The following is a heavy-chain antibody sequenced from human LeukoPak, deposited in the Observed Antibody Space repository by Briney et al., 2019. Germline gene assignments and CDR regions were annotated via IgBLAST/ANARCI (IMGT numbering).Heavy chain of an antibody. CDR1: GYTFTTYY. CDR3: ARERRERVNDAFDI. J-gene: IGHJ3*02. D-gene: IGHD3-3*01. V-gene: IGHV1-46*01. Sequence: ASVKVSCKASGYTFTTYYMHWVRQAPGQGLEWMGIINPSGGSTNYAQKFQGRVSMTRDTSTSTVYMEVTSLRSEDTAVYYCARERRERVNDAFDIWGQGTLVTVS. CDR2: INPSGGST.